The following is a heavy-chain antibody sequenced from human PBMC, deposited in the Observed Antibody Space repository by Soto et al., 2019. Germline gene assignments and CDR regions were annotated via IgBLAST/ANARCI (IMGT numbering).Heavy chain of an antibody. D-gene: IGHD6-6*01. CDR3: ASRGRADRHGYFDL. CDR1: GGSISLYY. J-gene: IGHJ2*01. V-gene: IGHV4-59*01. Sequence: LSLTCTLSGGSISLYYWSWIRHPPGKGLEWIGYIYYSGSTNYNPSLKSRVTISVDTSKNQFSLKLSSVTAADTAVYYCASRGRADRHGYFDLWGRGTMVTVSS. CDR2: IYYSGST.